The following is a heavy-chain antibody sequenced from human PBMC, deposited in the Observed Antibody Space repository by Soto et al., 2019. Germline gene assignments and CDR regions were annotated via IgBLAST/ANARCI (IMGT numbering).Heavy chain of an antibody. V-gene: IGHV3-11*01. CDR1: GFTFSDYY. CDR3: ARALWFGEHYYMDV. J-gene: IGHJ6*03. D-gene: IGHD3-10*01. Sequence: GGSLRLSCAASGFTFSDYYMSWIRQAPGKGLEWVSYISSSGSTIYYADSVKGRFAISRDNAKNSLYLQMNSLRAEDTAVYYCARALWFGEHYYMDVWGKGTTVTVSS. CDR2: ISSSGSTI.